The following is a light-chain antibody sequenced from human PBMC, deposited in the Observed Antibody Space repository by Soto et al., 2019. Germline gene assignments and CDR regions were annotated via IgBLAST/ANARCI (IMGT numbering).Light chain of an antibody. Sequence: DIQIIQSASTPSASVGERLTITFRDSHSISSGLAWYQQKRGKAPKLLIYDVSSLESGVSSRFSGSGSGTEFTLTISSLQPDDFATYYCQQYNTFWTFGQGTKVDIK. CDR1: HSISSG. V-gene: IGKV1-5*01. J-gene: IGKJ1*01. CDR3: QQYNTFWT. CDR2: DVS.